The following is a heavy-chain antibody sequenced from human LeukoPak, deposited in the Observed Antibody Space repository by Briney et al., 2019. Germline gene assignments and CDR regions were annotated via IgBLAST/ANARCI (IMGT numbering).Heavy chain of an antibody. CDR3: ARGGGLDV. Sequence: GGSLRLSCAASGFSFSDAWMNWVRQAPGKGLEWVASINHNGNVNYYVDSVKGRFTISRDNAKNSLYLQMSNLRAEDTAVYFCARGGGLDVWGQGATVTVSS. CDR1: GFSFSDAW. J-gene: IGHJ6*02. V-gene: IGHV3-7*03. CDR2: INHNGNVN. D-gene: IGHD3-16*01.